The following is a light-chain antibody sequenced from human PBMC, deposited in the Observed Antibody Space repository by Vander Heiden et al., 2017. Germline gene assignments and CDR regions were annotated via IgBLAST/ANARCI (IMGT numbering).Light chain of an antibody. CDR3: QQDDSTPMT. V-gene: IGKV4-1*01. J-gene: IGKJ2*01. CDR1: QSVLYSSTNKNY. Sequence: DIVMTQSPDSLAVSLGERATINCKSSQSVLYSSTNKNYLAWYQQKPGQPPKLLIYWASTRESGVPDRFSGSGSGTDFTLTISSLQAEDVAVYFCQQDDSTPMTFGQGTKLDIK. CDR2: WAS.